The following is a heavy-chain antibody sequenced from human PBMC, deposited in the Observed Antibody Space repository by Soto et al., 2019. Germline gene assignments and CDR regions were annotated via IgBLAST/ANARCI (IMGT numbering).Heavy chain of an antibody. CDR2: IKQDGSEN. V-gene: IGHV3-7*01. CDR1: GFSVSNSW. CDR3: ARDHINGWKFDY. J-gene: IGHJ4*02. Sequence: WCSLRLSCAASGFSVSNSWMSWVRQAPGKGLEWVANIKQDGSENYYVDSVKGRFTTSRDNTKNSFYLQMNSLRAEDTAVYYCARDHINGWKFDYWGRATLVTVSS. D-gene: IGHD6-19*01.